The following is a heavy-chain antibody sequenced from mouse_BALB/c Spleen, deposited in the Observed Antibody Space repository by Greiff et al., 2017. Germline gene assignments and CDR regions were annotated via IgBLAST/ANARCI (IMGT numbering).Heavy chain of an antibody. D-gene: IGHD1-1*01. Sequence: EVKLVESGPSLVKPSQTLSLTCSVTGYSITSGYWHWIRKFPGNKLEYMGYISYSGSTYYNPSLKSRISITRDTTKNQYYLQLNSVNTEDTATYYSARENYYDNRYYAMDYWGQGTSVTVSS. CDR2: ISYSGST. J-gene: IGHJ4*01. V-gene: IGHV3-8*02. CDR1: GYSITSGY. CDR3: ARENYYDNRYYAMDY.